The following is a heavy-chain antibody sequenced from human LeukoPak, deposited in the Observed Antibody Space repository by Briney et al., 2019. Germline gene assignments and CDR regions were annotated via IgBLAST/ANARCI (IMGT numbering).Heavy chain of an antibody. CDR1: GGSISSGDYY. D-gene: IGHD3-3*01. CDR3: ARGSSLLSFLEWLLYSAFDM. CDR2: IYYSGST. Sequence: PSQTLSLTCTVSGGSISSGDYYWSWIRQPPGKGLEWIGYIYYSGSTYYNPSLKSRVTISVDTSKNQFSLKLSSVTAADTAVYYCARGSSLLSFLEWLLYSAFDMWGQGTMVTVSS. V-gene: IGHV4-30-4*08. J-gene: IGHJ3*02.